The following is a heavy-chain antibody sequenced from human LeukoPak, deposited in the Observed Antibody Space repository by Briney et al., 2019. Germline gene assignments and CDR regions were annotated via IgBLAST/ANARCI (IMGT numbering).Heavy chain of an antibody. CDR2: IYSGGST. V-gene: IGHV3-66*02. CDR3: ARATGYCGGDCYGS. J-gene: IGHJ3*01. D-gene: IGHD2-21*02. Sequence: GGSLRLSCAASGFTVSSNYMSWVRQAPGKGLEWVSVIYSGGSTYYADSVKGRFTISTDNSKNTLYLQMNSLRAEDTAVYYCARATGYCGGDCYGSWGQGTMVTVSS. CDR1: GFTVSSNY.